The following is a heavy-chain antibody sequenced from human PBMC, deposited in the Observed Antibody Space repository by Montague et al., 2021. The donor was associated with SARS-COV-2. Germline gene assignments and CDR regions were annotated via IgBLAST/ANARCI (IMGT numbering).Heavy chain of an antibody. D-gene: IGHD6-13*01. CDR1: GFSLSTSGMC. V-gene: IGHV2-70*11. CDR2: IDWDDDK. J-gene: IGHJ4*02. Sequence: VKPTQTLTLTCTFSGFSLSTSGMCVSWIRQPPGKALEWPARIDWDDDKYYSTSLKTRLTISKDTSKNQVVLTMTNMDPVDTATYYCARIHIAAAGTGLDYWGQGTLVTVSS. CDR3: ARIHIAAAGTGLDY.